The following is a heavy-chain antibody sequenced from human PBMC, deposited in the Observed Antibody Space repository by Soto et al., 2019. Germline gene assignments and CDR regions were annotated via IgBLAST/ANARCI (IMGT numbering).Heavy chain of an antibody. Sequence: EVQLVESGGGLVKPGGSLRLSCAASGFTFSNAWMNWVRQAPGKGLEWVGRIKSKTDGGTTDYAAPVKGRFTISRDDSKNTLYLQMNSLKPEDTAVYYCTTDSSGWYLYYYYGMDVWGQGTTVTVSS. D-gene: IGHD6-19*01. CDR2: IKSKTDGGTT. V-gene: IGHV3-15*07. CDR1: GFTFSNAW. CDR3: TTDSSGWYLYYYYGMDV. J-gene: IGHJ6*02.